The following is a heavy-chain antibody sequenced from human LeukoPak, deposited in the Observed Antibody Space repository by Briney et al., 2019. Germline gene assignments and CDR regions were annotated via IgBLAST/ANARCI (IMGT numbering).Heavy chain of an antibody. V-gene: IGHV4-59*01. Sequence: SETLSLTCTVSGGSISSYYWSWIRQPPGKGLEWIGYIFNSGSTNYNPSLKSRVTISVDTSKNQISLKLSSVTAADTAEYYCARVGYCTGGSCYSDYLYGMDVWGQGTPVTVSS. CDR1: GGSISSYY. D-gene: IGHD2-15*01. CDR3: ARVGYCTGGSCYSDYLYGMDV. J-gene: IGHJ6*02. CDR2: IFNSGST.